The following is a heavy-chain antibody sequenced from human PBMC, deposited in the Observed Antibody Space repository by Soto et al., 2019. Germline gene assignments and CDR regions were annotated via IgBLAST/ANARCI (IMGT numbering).Heavy chain of an antibody. Sequence: SETLSLTCTVSGGSISSYYWSWIRQPPGKGLEWIGYIYYSGSTNYNPSLKSRVTISVDTSKNQFSLKLSSVTAADTAVYYCATASISAGWPHIWGQGTMVTVSS. CDR2: IYYSGST. J-gene: IGHJ3*02. D-gene: IGHD6-13*01. CDR1: GGSISSYY. CDR3: ATASISAGWPHI. V-gene: IGHV4-59*08.